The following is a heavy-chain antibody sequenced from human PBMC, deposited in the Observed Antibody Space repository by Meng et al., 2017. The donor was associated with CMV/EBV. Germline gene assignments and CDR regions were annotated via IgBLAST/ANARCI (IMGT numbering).Heavy chain of an antibody. D-gene: IGHD2-2*01. CDR2: IYYSGST. CDR3: ARVTCSSTSCYRGGWFDP. Sequence: LETLSLTCTVSGGSISSYYWSWIRQPPGKGLEWIGYIYYSGSTNYNPSLKSRVTISVDTSKNQFSLKLSSVTAADTAVYYCARVTCSSTSCYRGGWFDPWGQGTLVTVSS. V-gene: IGHV4-59*01. J-gene: IGHJ5*02. CDR1: GGSISSYY.